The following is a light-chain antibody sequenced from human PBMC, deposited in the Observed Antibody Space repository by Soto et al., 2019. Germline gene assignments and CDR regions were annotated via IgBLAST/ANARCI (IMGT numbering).Light chain of an antibody. CDR2: GAS. CDR1: QSVSSNY. CDR3: QQYGSPPHT. V-gene: IGKV3-20*01. Sequence: GVTRSSGTVSLCLGERATLSCRASQSVSSNYLAWYHQKPGQAPRLLIYGASSRATGIPDRFSGSGSGTDFTLAINRLEPEDFAVYYSQQYGSPPHTFSQGTRLEIK. J-gene: IGKJ5*01.